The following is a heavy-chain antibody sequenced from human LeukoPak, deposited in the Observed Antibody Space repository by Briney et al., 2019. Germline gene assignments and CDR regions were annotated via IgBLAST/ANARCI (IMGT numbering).Heavy chain of an antibody. Sequence: GGSLRLSCAASGFTFSSFEMKWVRQAPGKGLEWVSYISSGGSTIYYADSVKGRFTISRDNAKNSLYLQMNSLRAEDTAVYYCARDLMGDCSGGSCYHIFDYWGQGTLVTVSS. J-gene: IGHJ4*02. CDR1: GFTFSSFE. CDR2: ISSGGSTI. D-gene: IGHD2-15*01. CDR3: ARDLMGDCSGGSCYHIFDY. V-gene: IGHV3-48*03.